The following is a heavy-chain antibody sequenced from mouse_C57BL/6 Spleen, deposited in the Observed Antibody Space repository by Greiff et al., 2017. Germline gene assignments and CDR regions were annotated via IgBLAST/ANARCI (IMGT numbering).Heavy chain of an antibody. D-gene: IGHD2-3*01. Sequence: EVQLVESEGGLVQPGSSMKLSCTASGFTFSDYYMAWVRQVPEQGLEWVANINYDGSSTYYLDSLKSRFIISSANAKNILYLQMSSLKSEDTATYYWARGAYDGYSEVHYFDYWGQGTTLTVSS. CDR1: GFTFSDYY. CDR2: INYDGSST. J-gene: IGHJ2*01. CDR3: ARGAYDGYSEVHYFDY. V-gene: IGHV5-16*01.